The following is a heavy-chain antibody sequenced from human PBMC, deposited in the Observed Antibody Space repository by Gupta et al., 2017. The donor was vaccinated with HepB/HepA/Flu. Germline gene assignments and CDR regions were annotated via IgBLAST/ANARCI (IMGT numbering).Heavy chain of an antibody. CDR2: IWHDGTDR. V-gene: IGHV3-33*06. D-gene: IGHD2-15*01. J-gene: IGHJ5*01. CDR1: GFTFSHFG. Sequence: QVQLVESGGGVVQPGRSLGLSCETSGFTFSHFGMHWVRQAPGKGLEWVAVIWHDGTDRYHASSVKGRFTISRDNSKNMLYLQMNSLRAEDTAVYYCVKEEVIGGTGITNWIESWGQGTLVTVSS. CDR3: VKEEVIGGTGITNWIES.